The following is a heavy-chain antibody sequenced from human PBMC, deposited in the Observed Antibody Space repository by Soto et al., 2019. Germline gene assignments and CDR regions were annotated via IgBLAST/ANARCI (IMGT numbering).Heavy chain of an antibody. J-gene: IGHJ6*01. CDR1: GGSISSSTYY. CDR3: ARDLWGYCGTDCYPLDV. V-gene: IGHV4-39*07. CDR2: IHYTGST. D-gene: IGHD2-21*02. Sequence: PSETLSLTCTVSGGSISSSTYYWGWIRQPPVKGLEWIGTIHYTGSTFYNPSLKSRVTISVDMSQNQFSLNLNYVTAADTAVYYCARDLWGYCGTDCYPLDVWGQGTTVTVS.